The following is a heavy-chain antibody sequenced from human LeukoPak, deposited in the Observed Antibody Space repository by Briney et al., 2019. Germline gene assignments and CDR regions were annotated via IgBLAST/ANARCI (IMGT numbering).Heavy chain of an antibody. V-gene: IGHV3-48*04. D-gene: IGHD1-26*01. Sequence: GGSLRLSCAASGFTLRSYTMNWVRQAPGKGLEWVSYISSSSSTIYYAVSVRGRFTISRDNAKNSLYLQMNSLRAEDTAVYYCARALAPEVGSTPDYWGQGTLVTVSS. CDR2: ISSSSSTI. CDR3: ARALAPEVGSTPDY. CDR1: GFTLRSYT. J-gene: IGHJ4*02.